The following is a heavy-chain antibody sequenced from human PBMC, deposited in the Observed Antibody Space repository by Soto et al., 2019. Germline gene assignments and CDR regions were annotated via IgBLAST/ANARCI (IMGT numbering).Heavy chain of an antibody. J-gene: IGHJ4*02. CDR2: ILYDGSKK. CDR1: GFTFSSYG. D-gene: IGHD4-17*01. Sequence: GGSLRLSCAASGFTFSSYGMHWVRQAPGKGLEWVAVILYDGSKKYYADSMKGRFTISRDNSKNTLYLQMDSLRAEDTAVYYCAKDRGALRWSEEHYYFDYWGQGALVTVSS. CDR3: AKDRGALRWSEEHYYFDY. V-gene: IGHV3-30*18.